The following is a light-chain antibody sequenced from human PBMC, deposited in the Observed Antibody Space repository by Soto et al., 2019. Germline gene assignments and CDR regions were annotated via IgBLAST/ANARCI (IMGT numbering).Light chain of an antibody. J-gene: IGKJ1*01. CDR1: QGVNSN. CDR2: RAS. Sequence: EIVMTQSPATLSVSPGERAPLSCRASQGVNSNLAWYQQKPGQSPRLLIYRASTRATGIPARFSGSGSGTEFTLTISSLQPDDFATYYCQHYNSYSEAFGQGTKVDI. V-gene: IGKV3-15*01. CDR3: QHYNSYSEA.